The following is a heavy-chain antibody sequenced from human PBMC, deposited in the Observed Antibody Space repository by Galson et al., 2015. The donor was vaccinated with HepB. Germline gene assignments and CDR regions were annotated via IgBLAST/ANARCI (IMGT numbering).Heavy chain of an antibody. J-gene: IGHJ4*02. CDR2: ISYDGSNK. Sequence: SLRLSCAASGFTFSSYAMHWVRQAPGKGLEWVAVISYDGSNKYYADSVKGRFTISRDNSKNTLYLQMNSLRAEDTAVYYCARGGGPHYYDSSGYVYWGQGTLVTVSS. CDR1: GFTFSSYA. V-gene: IGHV3-30*04. CDR3: ARGGGPHYYDSSGYVY. D-gene: IGHD3-22*01.